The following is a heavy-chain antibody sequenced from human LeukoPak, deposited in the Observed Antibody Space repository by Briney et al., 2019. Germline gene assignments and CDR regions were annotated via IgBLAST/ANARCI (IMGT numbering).Heavy chain of an antibody. CDR2: INSDGSST. CDR3: EMSPYWIDL. J-gene: IGHJ5*02. V-gene: IGHV3-74*01. CDR1: GFTFSSYW. D-gene: IGHD3-16*01. Sequence: PGGSLRLSCAASGFTFSSYWMHWVRQAPGKGLVWVSRINSDGSSTSYADSVKGRFTISRDNAKNTLYLQMNSLRAEDTGVDDCEMSPYWIDLWGQGTLVTVSS.